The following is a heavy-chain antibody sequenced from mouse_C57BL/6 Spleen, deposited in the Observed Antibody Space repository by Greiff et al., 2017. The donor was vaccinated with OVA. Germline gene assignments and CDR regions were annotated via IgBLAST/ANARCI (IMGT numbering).Heavy chain of an antibody. CDR2: IYPGDGDT. D-gene: IGHD2-5*01. J-gene: IGHJ4*01. CDR3: ASPYSNYAMDY. CDR1: GYAFSSYC. V-gene: IGHV1-80*01. Sequence: VMLVESGAELVKPGASVTISCKASGYAFSSYCMNWVKQRPGKGLEWIGQIYPGDGDTNYNGKLKGKATLTADKSSSTAYMQLSSLTSEDSAVYFCASPYSNYAMDYWGQGTSVTVSS.